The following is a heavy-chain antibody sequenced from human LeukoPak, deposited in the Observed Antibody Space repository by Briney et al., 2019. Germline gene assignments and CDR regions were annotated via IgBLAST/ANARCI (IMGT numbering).Heavy chain of an antibody. J-gene: IGHJ6*02. CDR3: ARDAFRGMDV. V-gene: IGHV3-74*01. Sequence: GGSLRLSCAASGFTFSGYWMHWVRQAPGKGLVWVAYINSDGRGTTYADSVKGRFTISRDNAKNTLYLQTNSLRADDSAVYYCARDAFRGMDVWGQGTTVTVSS. CDR2: INSDGRGT. CDR1: GFTFSGYW.